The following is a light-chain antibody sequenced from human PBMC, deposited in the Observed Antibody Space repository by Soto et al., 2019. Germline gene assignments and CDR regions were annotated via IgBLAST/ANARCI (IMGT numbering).Light chain of an antibody. J-gene: IGLJ2*01. CDR2: DVS. CDR3: SSYTSSSSVV. Sequence: QSALTQPASVSGSPGQSITISCTGTSSDVGDYNSVSWYQQHPGKAPKLMIFDVSNRPSGVSNRFSGSKSGNTASLTISGLQAEDEADYHCSSYTSSSSVVFGGGTKVTVL. V-gene: IGLV2-14*01. CDR1: SSDVGDYNS.